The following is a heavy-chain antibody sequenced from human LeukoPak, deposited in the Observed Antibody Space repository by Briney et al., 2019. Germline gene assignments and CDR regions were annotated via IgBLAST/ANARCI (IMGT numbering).Heavy chain of an antibody. CDR3: AREVVVVPAAHYYYYYYYMDV. Sequence: ASVKVSCKASGYTFTGYYMHWVRQAPGQGLEWMGWINPNSGGTNYAQKLQGRVTMTTDTSTSTAYMELRSLRSDDTAVYYCAREVVVVPAAHYYYYYYYMDVWGKGTTVTVSS. D-gene: IGHD2-2*01. V-gene: IGHV1-2*02. J-gene: IGHJ6*03. CDR2: INPNSGGT. CDR1: GYTFTGYY.